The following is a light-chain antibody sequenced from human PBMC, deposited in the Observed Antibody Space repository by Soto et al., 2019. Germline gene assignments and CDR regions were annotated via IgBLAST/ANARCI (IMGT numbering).Light chain of an antibody. Sequence: QSALTQPASVSGSPGQSITISCTGTSSDVGADNYVCWYQQHPDNAPKLIIYELTNPPSGVSNRFSGSKSGNTASLTISGLQAEDEADYYCSSYSTTSTLVVFGGGTKLTVL. V-gene: IGLV2-14*03. J-gene: IGLJ3*02. CDR3: SSYSTTSTLVV. CDR1: SSDVGADNY. CDR2: ELT.